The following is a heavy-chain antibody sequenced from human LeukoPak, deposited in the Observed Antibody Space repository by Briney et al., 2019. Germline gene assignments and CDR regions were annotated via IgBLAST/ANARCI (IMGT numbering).Heavy chain of an antibody. Sequence: PGGSLRLSCAVSGFTVATNYVSWVRQAPGRGLEWVSVIYSGGTTNYADSVRARFTISRDSSANTLYLQMDNLRVEDTAIYYCVRDHYYDCSGYYDYWGQGTLVTVSS. J-gene: IGHJ4*02. CDR3: VRDHYYDCSGYYDY. CDR1: GFTVATNY. CDR2: IYSGGTT. V-gene: IGHV3-66*01. D-gene: IGHD3-9*01.